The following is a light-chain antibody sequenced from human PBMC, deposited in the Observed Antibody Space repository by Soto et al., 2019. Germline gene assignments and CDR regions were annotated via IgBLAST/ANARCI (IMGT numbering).Light chain of an antibody. CDR3: QSYDDSLSAFD. J-gene: IGLJ1*01. CDR1: SSNIGAIYG. V-gene: IGLV1-40*01. CDR2: VNT. Sequence: VLTQPPSVSGAPGQRVTISCTGSSSNIGAIYGVHWYQQLPGTAPKLLIYVNTNRPSGVPDRFSASKSGTSASLAITGLQAEDEADYYCQSYDDSLSAFDFGTGTKVTV.